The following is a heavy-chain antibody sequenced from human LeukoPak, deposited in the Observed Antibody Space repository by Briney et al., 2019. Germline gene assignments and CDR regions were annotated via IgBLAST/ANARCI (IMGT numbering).Heavy chain of an antibody. CDR3: ARVGSRYCSGANCYDGF. Sequence: HPGGSLRLSCAASGFTFSNYAMAWVRQAPGKGLDWVSGISSRGENRFYADSVKGRFTISRDRFSDTMYLEMSNLRAEDTAVYYCARVGSRYCSGANCYDGFWGQGTLVSVSS. CDR2: ISSRGENR. D-gene: IGHD2-15*01. CDR1: GFTFSNYA. J-gene: IGHJ4*02. V-gene: IGHV3-23*01.